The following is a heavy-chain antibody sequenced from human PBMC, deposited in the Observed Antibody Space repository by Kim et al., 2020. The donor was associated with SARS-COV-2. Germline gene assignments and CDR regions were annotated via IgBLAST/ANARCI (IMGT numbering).Heavy chain of an antibody. CDR1: GFTFSGYA. CDR2: ITGSGTGT. D-gene: IGHD1-26*01. J-gene: IGHJ4*02. V-gene: IGHV3-23*01. Sequence: LSLTCAASGFTFSGYAMSWVRQAPGRGLEWVSTITGSGTGTYYADSLKGRFTISRDNSKSTLYLQMNSLRAEDTAVYYCARDLVGTKNFWGQGTLVTVSS. CDR3: ARDLVGTKNF.